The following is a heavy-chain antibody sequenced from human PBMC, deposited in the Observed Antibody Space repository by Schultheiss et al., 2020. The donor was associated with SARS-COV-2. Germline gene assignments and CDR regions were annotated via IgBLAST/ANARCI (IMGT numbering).Heavy chain of an antibody. D-gene: IGHD6-13*01. Sequence: GESLKISCKASGYTFTSYGISWVRQAPGQGLEWMGWISAYNGNTNYAQKLQGRVTMTTDTSTSTAYMELRSLRSDDTAVYYCASAAAGTTYGMDVWGQGTTVTVSS. CDR3: ASAAAGTTYGMDV. V-gene: IGHV1-18*01. CDR1: GYTFTSYG. J-gene: IGHJ6*02. CDR2: ISAYNGNT.